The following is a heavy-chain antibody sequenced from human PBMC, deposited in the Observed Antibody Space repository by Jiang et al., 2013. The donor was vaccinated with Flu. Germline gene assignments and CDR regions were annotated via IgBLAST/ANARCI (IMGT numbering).Heavy chain of an antibody. Sequence: GGTFSSYAISWVRQAPGQGLEWMGGIIPIFGTANYAQKFQGRVTITADESTSTAYMELSSLRSEDTAVYYCARASTGTRSCDYWGQGTLVTVSS. V-gene: IGHV1-69*01. CDR2: IIPIFGTA. J-gene: IGHJ4*02. D-gene: IGHD1-1*01. CDR1: GGTFSSYA. CDR3: ARASTGTRSCDY.